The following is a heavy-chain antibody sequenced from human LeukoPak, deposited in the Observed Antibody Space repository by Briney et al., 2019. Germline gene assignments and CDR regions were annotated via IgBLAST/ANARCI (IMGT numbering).Heavy chain of an antibody. CDR1: GYTFTSYY. V-gene: IGHV1-46*01. CDR3: ASYPRSVDTPPFDY. CDR2: INPSGGST. J-gene: IGHJ4*02. D-gene: IGHD3-16*02. Sequence: ASVKVSCKASGYTFTSYYMHWVRQAPGQGPEWMGIINPSGGSTSYAQKFQGRVTMTRDTSTTTAYMELSSLRSDDTAVYFCASYPRSVDTPPFDYWGQGTLVTVSS.